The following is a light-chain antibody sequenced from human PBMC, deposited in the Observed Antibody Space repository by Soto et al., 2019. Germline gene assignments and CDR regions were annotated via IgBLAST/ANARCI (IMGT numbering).Light chain of an antibody. CDR1: SGHSSYD. Sequence: QTVVTQSASASASLGASVKLTCTLSSGHSSYDIAWHQQQPEKGPRYLMKLNSDGSHSKGDGIPDRFSGSSSGAERYLTISSLQSEDEADFYCQTWGTGIRVFGGGTKLTVL. CDR2: LNSDGSH. J-gene: IGLJ2*01. CDR3: QTWGTGIRV. V-gene: IGLV4-69*01.